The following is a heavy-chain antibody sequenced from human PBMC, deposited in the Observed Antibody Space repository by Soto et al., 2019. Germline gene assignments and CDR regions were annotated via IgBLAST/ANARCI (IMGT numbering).Heavy chain of an antibody. V-gene: IGHV1-18*01. D-gene: IGHD2-8*01. Sequence: QVQLLQSGAEVKKPGASVRVSCKTSGYTFTRYGVSWVRQAPGQGLEWMGWISGYNGNTKEAHKFEGRVILTTDTAANTAHMELRRLTSNDTAVYYCARGSAYSTPWSFDSWCQGTLVTVSS. CDR1: GYTFTRYG. CDR2: ISGYNGNT. J-gene: IGHJ4*02. CDR3: ARGSAYSTPWSFDS.